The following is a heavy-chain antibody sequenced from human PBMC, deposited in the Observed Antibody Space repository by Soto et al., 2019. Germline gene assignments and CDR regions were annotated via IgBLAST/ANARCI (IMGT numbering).Heavy chain of an antibody. V-gene: IGHV3-30*03. CDR3: VLSFDY. CDR1: GFTFSSYG. CDR2: ISYDGSNK. Sequence: QVQLVESGGGVVQPGRSLRLSCAASGFTFSSYGMHWVRQAPGKGLEWVAVISYDGSNKYYADSVKGRFTISRDNSKNTLYLQRNSLRAEDPAADYCVLSFDYWGQGTLVTVSS. J-gene: IGHJ4*02.